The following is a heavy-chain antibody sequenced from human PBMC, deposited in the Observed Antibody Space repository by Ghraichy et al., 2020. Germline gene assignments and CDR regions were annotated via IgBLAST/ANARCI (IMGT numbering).Heavy chain of an antibody. J-gene: IGHJ4*02. V-gene: IGHV3-49*04. D-gene: IGHD3-3*01. CDR1: GFAFGGSA. CDR2: IRSRGSGGKA. CDR3: TSDQPFGF. Sequence: GGSLRLSCTASGFAFGGSAMSWVRQPPGKGLEWVGFIRSRGSGGKAEYAASVKGRFAISSDDSTTIAYLQMNSLETEDTAVYYCTSDQPFGFWGPGTLVTVSS.